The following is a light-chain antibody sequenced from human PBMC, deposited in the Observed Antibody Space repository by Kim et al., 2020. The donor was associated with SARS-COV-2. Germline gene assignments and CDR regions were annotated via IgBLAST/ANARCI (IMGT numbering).Light chain of an antibody. J-gene: IGLJ1*01. CDR3: SSYTGTYSFCV. CDR2: DVT. V-gene: IGLV2-14*03. CDR1: SSDVGGYDS. Sequence: QSALAQPASVSGSPGQSITISCTGSSSDVGGYDSVSWYQQHPGKGPKLMIYDVTKRPSGISDRFSGSKSGNTASLSISGLQPEDEADYYCSSYTGTYSFCVFGSGTKVTVL.